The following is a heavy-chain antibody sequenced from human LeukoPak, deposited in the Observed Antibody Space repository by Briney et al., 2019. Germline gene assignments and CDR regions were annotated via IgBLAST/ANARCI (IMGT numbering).Heavy chain of an antibody. Sequence: SVKVSCTASGGTFSSYAISWVRQAPGQGLEWMGGIIPIFGTANYAQKFQGRVTITADESTSTAYMELGSLRSEDTAVYYCAREAASIAAPNWFDPWGQGTLVTVSS. V-gene: IGHV1-69*13. CDR1: GGTFSSYA. D-gene: IGHD6-6*01. J-gene: IGHJ5*02. CDR3: AREAASIAAPNWFDP. CDR2: IIPIFGTA.